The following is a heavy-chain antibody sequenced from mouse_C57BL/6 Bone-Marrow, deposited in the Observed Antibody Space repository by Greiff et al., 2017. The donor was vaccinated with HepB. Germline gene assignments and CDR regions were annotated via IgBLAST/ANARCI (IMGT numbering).Heavy chain of an antibody. V-gene: IGHV14-4*01. J-gene: IGHJ2*01. D-gene: IGHD1-1*01. CDR2: IDPENGDT. Sequence: VQHQQSGAELVRPGASVKLSCTASGFNIKDDYMHWVKQRPEQGLEWIGWIDPENGDTEYASKFQGKATITADTSSNTAYLQLSSLTSEDTAVYYCTTDYGSSYSYYFDYWGQGTTLTVSS. CDR3: TTDYGSSYSYYFDY. CDR1: GFNIKDDY.